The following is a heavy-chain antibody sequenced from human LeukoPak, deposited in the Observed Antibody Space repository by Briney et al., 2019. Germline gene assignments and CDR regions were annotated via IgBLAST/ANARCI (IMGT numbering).Heavy chain of an antibody. J-gene: IGHJ6*03. CDR2: IYHSGST. V-gene: IGHV4-38-2*02. D-gene: IGHD3-22*01. CDR3: ARGYYDSSGYYSTKPAGYYYYYMDV. CDR1: GYSISSGYY. Sequence: SETLSLTCTVSGYSISSGYYWGWIRQPPGKWLEWIGSIYHSGSTYYNPSLKSRVTISVDTSKNQFSLKLSSVTAADTAVYYCARGYYDSSGYYSTKPAGYYYYYMDVWGKGTTVTISS.